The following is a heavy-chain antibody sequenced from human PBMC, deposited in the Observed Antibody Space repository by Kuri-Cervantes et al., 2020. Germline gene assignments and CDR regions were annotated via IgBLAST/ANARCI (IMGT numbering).Heavy chain of an antibody. CDR2: IYHSGTT. CDR3: ATLLRYFDYASYYYYYGMDV. J-gene: IGHJ6*02. V-gene: IGHV4-38-2*01. CDR1: GYSINSGYY. D-gene: IGHD3-9*01. Sequence: GSLRLSCAVSGYSINSGYYWGWIRQPPGKGLEWIGSIYHSGTTYFHPSLKSRVTISVDTSKNQFSLKLSSVTAADTAVYYCATLLRYFDYASYYYYYGMDVWGQGTTVTVSS.